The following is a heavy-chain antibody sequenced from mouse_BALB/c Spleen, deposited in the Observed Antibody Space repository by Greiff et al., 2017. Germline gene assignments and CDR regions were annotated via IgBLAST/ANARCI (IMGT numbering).Heavy chain of an antibody. CDR1: GYSITSGYY. CDR3: AREATATMAY. J-gene: IGHJ3*01. CDR2: ISYDGSN. Sequence: EVKLQESGPGLVKPSQSLSLTCSVTGYSITSGYYWNWIRQFPGNKLEWMGYISYDGSNNYNPSLKNRISITRDTSKNQFFLKLNSVTTEDTATYYCAREATATMAYWGQGTLVTVSA. D-gene: IGHD1-2*01. V-gene: IGHV3-6*02.